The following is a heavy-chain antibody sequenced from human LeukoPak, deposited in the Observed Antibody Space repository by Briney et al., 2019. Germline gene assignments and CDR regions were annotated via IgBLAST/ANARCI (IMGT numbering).Heavy chain of an antibody. CDR2: IDATSGTI. Sequence: GGSLRLSCAASGFSFSTYEMNWVRQAPGKGLEWVSYIDATSGTIHYGDSVKGRFTFSRDNAKNSLYLQMNSLRVEDTAVYYCARDATVGVPGTLYFDHWGQGILVTVSS. CDR1: GFSFSTYE. V-gene: IGHV3-48*03. J-gene: IGHJ4*02. CDR3: ARDATVGVPGTLYFDH. D-gene: IGHD6-19*01.